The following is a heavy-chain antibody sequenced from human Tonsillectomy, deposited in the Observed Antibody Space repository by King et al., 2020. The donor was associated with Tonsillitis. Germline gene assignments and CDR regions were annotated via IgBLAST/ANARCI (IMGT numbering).Heavy chain of an antibody. J-gene: IGHJ3*02. CDR2: ISSSGTYF. V-gene: IGHV3-21*01. D-gene: IGHD6-19*01. CDR3: ARDMAPVEWLVHDAFDI. Sequence: VQLVESGGGLVKPGGSLRLSCAASGFTFNNYNMNWIRQAPGKGLEWVSSISSSGTYFFYTASVKGRLTISRDNAKNSLFLQMNSLRVEDAAVYYCARDMAPVEWLVHDAFDIWGQGTMVAVSS. CDR1: GFTFNNYN.